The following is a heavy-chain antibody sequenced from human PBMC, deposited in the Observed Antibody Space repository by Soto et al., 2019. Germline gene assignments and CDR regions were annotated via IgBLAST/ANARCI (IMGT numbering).Heavy chain of an antibody. Sequence: SETLSLTCTVSGGSISDYYWSWIRQPPGKGLEWIGYFSYVRGTNNSPSLKSRATISGDTSKNQLSLNLTSVTAADTAVYYCARRLAGSFGQIDYWGQGTPVTVSS. J-gene: IGHJ4*02. CDR2: FSYVRGT. CDR3: ARRLAGSFGQIDY. V-gene: IGHV4-59*08. D-gene: IGHD1-26*01. CDR1: GGSISDYY.